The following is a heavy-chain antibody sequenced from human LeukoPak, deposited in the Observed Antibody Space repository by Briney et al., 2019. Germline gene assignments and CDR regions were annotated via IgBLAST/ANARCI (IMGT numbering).Heavy chain of an antibody. Sequence: GGSLRLSCAASGFTFSNYAMSWVRQAPGKGLEWVSVIYSGGSTYYADSVKGRFTISRDNAKNSLYLQMNSLRAEDTALYYCAKDIGVYGDYVDYYGMDVWGQGTTVTVSS. CDR3: AKDIGVYGDYVDYYGMDV. J-gene: IGHJ6*02. CDR2: IYSGGST. CDR1: GFTFSNYA. D-gene: IGHD4-17*01. V-gene: IGHV3-23*01.